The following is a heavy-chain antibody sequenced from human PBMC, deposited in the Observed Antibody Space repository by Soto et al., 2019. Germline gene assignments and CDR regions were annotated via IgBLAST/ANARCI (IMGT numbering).Heavy chain of an antibody. D-gene: IGHD2-21*01. CDR2: IYYSGST. Sequence: SETLSLTCTFSGGSISSYYWSWIRQPPGKGLEWIGYIYYSGSTNYNPSLKSRVTISVDTSKNQFSLKLSSVTAADTAVYYCARLYCGGDCYSGHYYYYMDVWGKGTTVTVS. J-gene: IGHJ6*03. CDR3: ARLYCGGDCYSGHYYYYMDV. CDR1: GGSISSYY. V-gene: IGHV4-59*01.